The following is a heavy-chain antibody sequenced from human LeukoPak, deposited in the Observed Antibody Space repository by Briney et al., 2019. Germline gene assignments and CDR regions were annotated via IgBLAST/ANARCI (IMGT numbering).Heavy chain of an antibody. J-gene: IGHJ6*02. CDR3: ARDFVGAKYYGMDV. D-gene: IGHD1-26*01. CDR2: IHYSGST. Sequence: SETLSLTCTVSGGSISSYYWSWIRQPPGKGLEWMGYIHYSGSTNYNPSLKSRVTISVDMSKNQFSLKLTSVTAADTAVYYCARDFVGAKYYGMDVWGQGTRVSVSS. CDR1: GGSISSYY. V-gene: IGHV4-59*01.